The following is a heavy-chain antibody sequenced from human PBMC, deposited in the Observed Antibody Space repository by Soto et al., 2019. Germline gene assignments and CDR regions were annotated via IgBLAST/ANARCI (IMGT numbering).Heavy chain of an antibody. CDR1: GDKFTRYS. Sequence: GEALNITCKAPGDKFTRYSIRCVPHTIRKGLEWMGIISPGDSHTRYSPCFQGQATISADKSISAAYLQWSRLKASDTAMYCCATYSDRVTTRYYGMDVWGQGTKVTVSS. CDR3: ATYSDRVTTRYYGMDV. J-gene: IGHJ6*02. D-gene: IGHD4-17*01. V-gene: IGHV5-51*01. CDR2: ISPGDSHT.